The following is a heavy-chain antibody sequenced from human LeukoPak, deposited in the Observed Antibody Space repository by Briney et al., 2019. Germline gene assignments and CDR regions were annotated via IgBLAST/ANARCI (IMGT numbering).Heavy chain of an antibody. D-gene: IGHD2-2*01. J-gene: IGHJ4*02. CDR2: ISYDGSNE. CDR3: ARGGDCSSTSCYLPFDY. V-gene: IGHV3-30-3*01. Sequence: SCKASGGTFSSYAMHWVRQAPGKGLEWVAVISYDGSNEYYADSVKGRFTISRDNSKNTLYLQMNSLRAEDTAVYYCARGGDCSSTSCYLPFDYWGQGTLVTVSS. CDR1: GGTFSSYA.